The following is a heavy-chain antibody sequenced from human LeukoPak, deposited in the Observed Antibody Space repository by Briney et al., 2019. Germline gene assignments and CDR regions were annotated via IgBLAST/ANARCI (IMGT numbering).Heavy chain of an antibody. V-gene: IGHV1-69*04. D-gene: IGHD2/OR15-2a*01. Sequence: PVKVSCKASGGTFSSYAISWVRQAPGQGLEWMGRIIPILGIANYAQKFQGRVTITADKSTSTAYMELSSLRSEDTAVYYCARAPLGPTYLYYFDYWGQGTLVTVSS. J-gene: IGHJ4*02. CDR1: GGTFSSYA. CDR3: ARAPLGPTYLYYFDY. CDR2: IIPILGIA.